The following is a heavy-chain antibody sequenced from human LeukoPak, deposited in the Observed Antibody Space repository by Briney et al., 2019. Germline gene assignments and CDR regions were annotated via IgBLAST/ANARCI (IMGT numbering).Heavy chain of an antibody. CDR3: ARAYYYDSSGYYPGGFFDY. CDR1: GGSISSSSYY. Sequence: SETLSLTCTVSGGSISSSSYYWGWIRQPPGKGLEWIGSIYYSGSTYYNPSLKSRVTISVDTSKNQFSLKLSSVTAADTAVYYYARAYYYDSSGYYPGGFFDYWGQGTLVTVSS. D-gene: IGHD3-22*01. J-gene: IGHJ4*02. CDR2: IYYSGST. V-gene: IGHV4-39*07.